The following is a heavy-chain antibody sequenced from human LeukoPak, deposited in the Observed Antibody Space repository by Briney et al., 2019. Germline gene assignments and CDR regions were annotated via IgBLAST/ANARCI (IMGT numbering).Heavy chain of an antibody. V-gene: IGHV4-59*08. J-gene: IGHJ4*02. CDR2: IYYSGST. Sequence: SETLSLTCTVSGGSISSYYWSWIRQPPGKGLEWIGYIYYSGSTNYNPSLKSRVTISVDTSKNQFSLKLSSVTAADTAVYYCARFKGSAPPYYFDYWGQGTVVTVSS. CDR1: GGSISSYY. CDR3: ARFKGSAPPYYFDY.